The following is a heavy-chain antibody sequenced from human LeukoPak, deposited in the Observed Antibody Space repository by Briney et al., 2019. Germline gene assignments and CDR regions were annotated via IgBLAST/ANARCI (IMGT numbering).Heavy chain of an antibody. V-gene: IGHV3-33*01. CDR1: GFTFSSYG. CDR2: IWYDGSNK. J-gene: IGHJ4*02. CDR3: ASVIAADGDDY. D-gene: IGHD6-13*01. Sequence: GGSLRLSCAASGFTFSSYGMHWVRQAPGKGLEWVAVIWYDGSNKYYADSVKGRFTISRDNSKNTLYLQMNSLRAEDTAVYYCASVIAADGDDYWGQGTLVTVSS.